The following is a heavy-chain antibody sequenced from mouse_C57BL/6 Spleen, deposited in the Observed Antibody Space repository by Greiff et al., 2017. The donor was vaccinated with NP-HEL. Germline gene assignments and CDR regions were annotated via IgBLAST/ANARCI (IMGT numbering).Heavy chain of an antibody. CDR1: GFNFKDYY. D-gene: IGHD2-1*01. CDR2: IDPEDGET. CDR3: ARSPRSYGSYDAWFAY. J-gene: IGHJ3*01. V-gene: IGHV14-2*01. Sequence: EVQLQESGAELVKPGASVKLSCTASGFNFKDYYMHWVKQRTEQGLEWIGRIDPEDGETKYAPKFQGKATITADTSSNTAYLQLSSLTSEDSAVYYCARSPRSYGSYDAWFAYWGQGTLVTVSA.